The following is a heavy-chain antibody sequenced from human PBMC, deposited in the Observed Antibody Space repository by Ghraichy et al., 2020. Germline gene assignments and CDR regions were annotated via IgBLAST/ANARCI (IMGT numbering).Heavy chain of an antibody. D-gene: IGHD6-19*01. J-gene: IGHJ6*02. CDR2: IHYTGIT. V-gene: IGHV4-59*08. CDR3: ARLGVVALAGTYNYHSMDV. Sequence: SQTLSLTCTVSGGSISGYYWSWIRLSPGKGLDWIGYIHYTGITNYNPSLKSRLTLSVDTSKNQFSLRLNSVTAADTTGYYCARLGVVALAGTYNYHSMDVGGQGTAVTVSS. CDR1: GGSISGYY.